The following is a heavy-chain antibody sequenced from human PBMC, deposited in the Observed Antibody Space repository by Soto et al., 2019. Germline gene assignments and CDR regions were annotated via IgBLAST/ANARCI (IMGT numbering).Heavy chain of an antibody. CDR2: IYYSGST. CDR1: GGSISSSSYY. J-gene: IGHJ6*03. CDR3: ARHVVMYYYGSGSYYRADYYYYYMDV. Sequence: SETLSLTCTVSGGSISSSSYYWGWIRQPPGKGLEWIGSIYYSGSTYYNPSLKSRFTISVDTSKNQFSLKLSSVSAADTAVYYCARHVVMYYYGSGSYYRADYYYYYMDVWGKGTTVTV. D-gene: IGHD3-10*01. V-gene: IGHV4-39*01.